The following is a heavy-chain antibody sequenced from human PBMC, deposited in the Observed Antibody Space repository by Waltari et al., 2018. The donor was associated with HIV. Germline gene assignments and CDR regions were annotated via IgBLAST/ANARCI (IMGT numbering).Heavy chain of an antibody. CDR2: ISGSGGSS. Sequence: EVQLLESGGGLVQPGGSLRLSCAASGFTFINYAMSWVRQAPGKGLGWGSGISGSGGSSYYADSVKGRFTISRDNSKNTLYLQMNSLRAEDTALYYCAKDYSGSYTRGYSDYWGQGTLVTVSS. J-gene: IGHJ4*02. CDR1: GFTFINYA. D-gene: IGHD1-26*01. V-gene: IGHV3-23*01. CDR3: AKDYSGSYTRGYSDY.